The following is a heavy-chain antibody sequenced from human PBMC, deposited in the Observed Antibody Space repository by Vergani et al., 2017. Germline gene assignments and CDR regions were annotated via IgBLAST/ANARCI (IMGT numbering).Heavy chain of an antibody. CDR3: AKSRGTCSSTSCFYHYAMDV. D-gene: IGHD2-2*01. Sequence: QVHLVESGGGVVQPGGSLRLSCAASASTFSSYGMHWARQVPGKGLEWVAFIRHDGTNQYYADSVKGRFTISRDNSRNTLDLQMNSLKPEDTAVYYCAKSRGTCSSTSCFYHYAMDVWGQGTTVTVSS. CDR1: ASTFSSYG. J-gene: IGHJ6*02. V-gene: IGHV3-30*02. CDR2: IRHDGTNQ.